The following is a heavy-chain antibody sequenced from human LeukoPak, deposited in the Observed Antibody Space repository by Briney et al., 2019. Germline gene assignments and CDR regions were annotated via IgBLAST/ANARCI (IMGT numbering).Heavy chain of an antibody. V-gene: IGHV4-59*01. CDR2: IYYSGST. CDR1: GGSISSYY. CDR3: ARVPADYYYGMDV. Sequence: PSETLSLTCTVSGGSISSYYWSWIRQPPGKGLEWIGYIYYSGSTNYNPSLKSRVTISVDTSKNQFSLKLSSVTAADTAVYYCARVPADYYYGMDVWGKGTTVTVSS. J-gene: IGHJ6*04.